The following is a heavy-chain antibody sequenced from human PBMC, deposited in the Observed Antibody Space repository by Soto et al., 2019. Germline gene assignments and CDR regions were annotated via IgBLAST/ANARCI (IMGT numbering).Heavy chain of an antibody. CDR2: IYHSGST. CDR3: ASAGGLGAVAADY. Sequence: QLQLQESGSGLVKPSQTLSLTCTVSGGSISSGGYSWSWIRQPPGKGLEWIGYIYHSGSTYYNPSLKSRVTISVDSSKNQFSLRLSSVTAEDTAVYYCASAGGLGAVAADYWGQGTLVTVSS. V-gene: IGHV4-30-2*01. J-gene: IGHJ4*02. D-gene: IGHD6-19*01. CDR1: GGSISSGGYS.